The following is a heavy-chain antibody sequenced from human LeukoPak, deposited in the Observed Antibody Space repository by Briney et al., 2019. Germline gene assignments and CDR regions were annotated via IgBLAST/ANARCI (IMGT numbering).Heavy chain of an antibody. Sequence: PGGSLRLSCAAPGFTFDDYGMSWVRQAPGKGLEWVSGINWNGGSTGYADSVKGRFTISRDNAKNSLYLQMNSLRVEDTAVYYCAKYAPPTTVVTRFFDYWGQGTLVTVSS. D-gene: IGHD4-23*01. CDR1: GFTFDDYG. CDR3: AKYAPPTTVVTRFFDY. CDR2: INWNGGST. J-gene: IGHJ4*02. V-gene: IGHV3-20*04.